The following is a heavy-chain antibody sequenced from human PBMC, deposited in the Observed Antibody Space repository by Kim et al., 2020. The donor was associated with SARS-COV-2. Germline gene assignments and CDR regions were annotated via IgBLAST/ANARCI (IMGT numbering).Heavy chain of an antibody. D-gene: IGHD1-1*01. CDR2: IRSKANNDAT. J-gene: IGHJ4*02. CDR1: GFILSGSI. V-gene: IGHV3-73*01. CDR3: SRTTEVPATTVY. Sequence: GGSLRLSCAASGFILSGSILHWVRQASGKGPEWVGRIRSKANNDATAYAASVKGRFIISRDDSQNTAYLQMNSLETEYTAVYYCSRTTEVPATTVYWGQGTLVTVSS.